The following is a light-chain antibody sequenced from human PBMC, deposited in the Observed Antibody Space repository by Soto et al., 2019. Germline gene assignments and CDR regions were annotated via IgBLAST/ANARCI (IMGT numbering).Light chain of an antibody. CDR1: QSVGHT. V-gene: IGKV3-15*01. CDR3: QKDPKCPWT. CDR2: GAS. J-gene: IGKJ1*01. Sequence: EIVMTQSQATLSVSPGERVTLSCPASQSVGHTLAWHQQKLGQAPRLLIYGASTRATGIPARFTGSGSGTEFTLTISSRQSEDFVLYYCQKDPKCPWTFGQGTKVEIK.